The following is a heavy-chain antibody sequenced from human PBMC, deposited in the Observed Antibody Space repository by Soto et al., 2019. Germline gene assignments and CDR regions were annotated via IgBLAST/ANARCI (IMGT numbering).Heavy chain of an antibody. CDR1: GFSLSTSGVG. D-gene: IGHD3-10*01. J-gene: IGHJ5*02. CDR2: IYWDDDK. CDR3: AHRRGSGSSNWFDP. V-gene: IGHV2-5*02. Sequence: SGPTLVKPTQTLTLTCTFSGFSLSTSGVGVGWIRQPPGKALEWLALIYWDDDKRYSPSLKSRLTITKDTSKNQVVLTMTNMDPVDTATYYCAHRRGSGSSNWFDPWGQGTLVTVSS.